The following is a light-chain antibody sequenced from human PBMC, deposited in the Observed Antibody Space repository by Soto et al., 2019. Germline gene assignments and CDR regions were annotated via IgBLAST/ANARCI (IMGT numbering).Light chain of an antibody. CDR3: PQYSNWLWT. CDR1: QSVSRN. V-gene: IGKV3-15*01. Sequence: EIVMTQSPATLSVSPGERATLSCRASQSVSRNVAWYQQKPGQAPRLLIHDASTRATGISLRFSGRGSGTEFTLTISSLQSEDLAVYYCPQYSNWLWTFGQGTKVEIQ. CDR2: DAS. J-gene: IGKJ1*01.